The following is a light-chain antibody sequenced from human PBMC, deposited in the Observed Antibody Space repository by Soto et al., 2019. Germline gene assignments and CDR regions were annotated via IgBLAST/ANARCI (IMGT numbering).Light chain of an antibody. Sequence: DVQMTQYPSSLSATVGDTVTITCRASQSISIYLNWYQQKPGKAPSLLIYDASSLQNAVPSRFSGSGSGTDFTLTISSIQREDFATYYCQPSYRSPLTFGGGTKVELK. CDR2: DAS. J-gene: IGKJ4*01. V-gene: IGKV1-39*01. CDR1: QSISIY. CDR3: QPSYRSPLT.